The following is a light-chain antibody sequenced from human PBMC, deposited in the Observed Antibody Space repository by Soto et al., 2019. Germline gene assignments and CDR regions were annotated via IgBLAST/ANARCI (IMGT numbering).Light chain of an antibody. J-gene: IGLJ3*02. CDR1: SSDVGAYNY. CDR2: EVN. Sequence: QSVLTQPPSASGSPGQSVTISCTGTSSDVGAYNYVSWYQQYPGKAPKLMIYEVNKRPSGVPDRFSGSKSGKTASLTVSGLQREDEADYHCTLYAGSNIWVFGGGTKLTVL. CDR3: TLYAGSNIWV. V-gene: IGLV2-8*01.